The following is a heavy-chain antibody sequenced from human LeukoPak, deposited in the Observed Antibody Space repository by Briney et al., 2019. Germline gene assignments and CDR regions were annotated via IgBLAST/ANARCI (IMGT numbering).Heavy chain of an antibody. D-gene: IGHD6-13*01. CDR3: ARDMRGAAAADDAFDI. Sequence: ASVKVSCKASGYTFTSCDINWVRQATGQGLQWMGWMNPNGGDTGYAQNFQGRISITRNTSISTAYMELSGLRSEDTAVYYCARDMRGAAAADDAFDIWGQGTMVTVSS. CDR1: GYTFTSCD. J-gene: IGHJ3*02. CDR2: MNPNGGDT. V-gene: IGHV1-8*02.